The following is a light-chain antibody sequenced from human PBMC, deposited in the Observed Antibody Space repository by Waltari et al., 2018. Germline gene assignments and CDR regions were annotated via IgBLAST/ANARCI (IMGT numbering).Light chain of an antibody. CDR1: QSVSSSY. V-gene: IGKV3-20*01. J-gene: IGKJ1*01. CDR3: QQYGSSPPT. Sequence: VLTQSPGTLSLSPGERATLSCRASQSVSSSYLAWYQQKPGQSPRLLLYGASSRATGIPDRFSGSGSGTDFTLTISRLEPEDFAVYYCQQYGSSPPTFGQGTKVEIK. CDR2: GAS.